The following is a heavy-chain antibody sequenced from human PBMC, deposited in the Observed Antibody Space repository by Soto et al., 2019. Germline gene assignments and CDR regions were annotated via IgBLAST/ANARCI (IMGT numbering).Heavy chain of an antibody. J-gene: IGHJ4*02. V-gene: IGHV1-18*01. CDR1: GYGFTTYG. CDR2: ISAHNGNT. D-gene: IGHD1-1*01. Sequence: QVHLVQSGAEVKKPGASVKVSCKGSGYGFTTYGITWVRQAPGQGLEWMAWISAHNGNTDYAQNLQGRVTVTRDTSTSTAYMEMMSLRSDDTAVYYCGRGRYGDYWGQGALVTVSS. CDR3: GRGRYGDY.